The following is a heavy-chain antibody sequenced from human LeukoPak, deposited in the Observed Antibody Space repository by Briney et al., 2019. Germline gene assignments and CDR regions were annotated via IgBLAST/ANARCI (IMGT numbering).Heavy chain of an antibody. V-gene: IGHV3-48*03. J-gene: IGHJ4*02. CDR3: LAYHDY. D-gene: IGHD1-14*01. Sequence: GGSLRLSCAASGFAFSSYEMNWVRQAPGKGLEWISHISSSGTTIYYADSVKGRFTISRDNAKNSLHLQMNSLRAEDTAVYYCLAYHDYWGQGTLVTVSS. CDR1: GFAFSSYE. CDR2: ISSSGTTI.